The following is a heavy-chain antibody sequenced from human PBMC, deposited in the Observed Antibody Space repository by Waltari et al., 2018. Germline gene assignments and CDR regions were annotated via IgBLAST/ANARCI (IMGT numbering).Heavy chain of an antibody. V-gene: IGHV4-39*07. CDR1: GGSISSSSYY. J-gene: IGHJ6*02. CDR3: ARDYGDYRYYYGMDV. D-gene: IGHD4-17*01. CDR2: IYYSGST. Sequence: QLQLQESGPGLVKPSETLSLTCTVSGGSISSSSYYWGWIRQPPGKGLEWIGSIYYSGSTYYNPSLKSRVTISVDTSKNQFSLKLSSVTAADTAVYYCARDYGDYRYYYGMDVWGQGTTVTGSS.